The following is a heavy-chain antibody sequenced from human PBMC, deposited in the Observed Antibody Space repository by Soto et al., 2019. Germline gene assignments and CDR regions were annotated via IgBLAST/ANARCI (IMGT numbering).Heavy chain of an antibody. CDR2: INSDGSST. CDR1: GFTFRSYW. J-gene: IGHJ6*03. V-gene: IGHV3-74*01. D-gene: IGHD6-13*01. Sequence: PGGSLRLSCAASGFTFRSYWMHWVRQAPGKGLVWVSRINSDGSSTSYADSVKGRFTISRDNAKNTLYLQMNSLRAEDTAVYYCARAQLYSSSWSRPPMDVWGKGTTVTVSS. CDR3: ARAQLYSSSWSRPPMDV.